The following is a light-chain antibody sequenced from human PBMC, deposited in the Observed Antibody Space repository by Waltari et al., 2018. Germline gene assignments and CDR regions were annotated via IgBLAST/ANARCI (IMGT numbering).Light chain of an antibody. CDR2: SVS. Sequence: VMTQSTLSLSVTLGQPASISCSSSPSLLHSDDNPSLNWFQQRPDQSPRRLIYSVSKWDSGVPDRFSGSGSGTDFTLKISRVEAEDVGVYYCMQGTHWPWTFGQGTKVEI. J-gene: IGKJ1*01. CDR1: PSLLHSDDNPS. CDR3: MQGTHWPWT. V-gene: IGKV2-30*02.